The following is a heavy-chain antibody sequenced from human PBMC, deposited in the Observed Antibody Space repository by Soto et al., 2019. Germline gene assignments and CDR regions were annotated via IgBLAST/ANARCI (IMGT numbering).Heavy chain of an antibody. CDR2: TYYRSKWYN. CDR1: GDSVSSNIAA. V-gene: IGHV6-1*01. J-gene: IGHJ6*02. D-gene: IGHD1-26*01. Sequence: SQTLSLTCAISGDSVSSNIAAWNWIRQSPSRGLEWLGRTYYRSKWYNDYAVSVKSRITINPDTSKNQFSLQLNSVTPEDTAVYYCARAGWELPAYYYYGMDVWGQGTTVTVSS. CDR3: ARAGWELPAYYYYGMDV.